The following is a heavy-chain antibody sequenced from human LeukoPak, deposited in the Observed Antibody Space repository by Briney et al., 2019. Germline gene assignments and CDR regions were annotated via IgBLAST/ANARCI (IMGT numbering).Heavy chain of an antibody. J-gene: IGHJ4*02. CDR1: GFTFSSYA. CDR3: AKDYDYVWGSYRSKFDY. V-gene: IGHV3-23*01. CDR2: LSGSGGST. D-gene: IGHD3-16*02. Sequence: GGSLRLSCAASGFTFSSYAMSWVRQAPGKGLEWVSALSGSGGSTYYADSVKGRFTISRDNSKNTLYLQMNSLRAEDTAVYYCAKDYDYVWGSYRSKFDYWGQGTLVTVSS.